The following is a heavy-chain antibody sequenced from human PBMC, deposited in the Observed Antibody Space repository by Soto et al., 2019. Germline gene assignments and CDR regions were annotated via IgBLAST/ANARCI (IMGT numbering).Heavy chain of an antibody. CDR1: GFTFSSYG. J-gene: IGHJ4*02. CDR3: AKEGDFWSGYYTGYFDY. Sequence: GGSLRLSCAASGFTFSSYGMHWVRQAPGKGLEWVAVISYDGSNKYYADSVKGRFTISRDNSKNTLYLQMNSLRAEDTAVYYCAKEGDFWSGYYTGYFDYWGQGTLVTVSS. V-gene: IGHV3-30*18. CDR2: ISYDGSNK. D-gene: IGHD3-3*01.